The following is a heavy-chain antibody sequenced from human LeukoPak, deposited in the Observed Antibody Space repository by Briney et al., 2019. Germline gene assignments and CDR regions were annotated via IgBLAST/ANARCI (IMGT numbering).Heavy chain of an antibody. D-gene: IGHD2-15*01. J-gene: IGHJ5*02. CDR2: IYYSGST. Sequence: SETLSLTCTVSGGSISSYYWSWVRQPPGKGLEWIGYIYYSGSTNYNPSLKSRVTMSVDTSKNQFSLKLSSVTAADTAVYYCARDKGGRLDPWGQGTLVTVSS. CDR1: GGSISSYY. CDR3: ARDKGGRLDP. V-gene: IGHV4-59*01.